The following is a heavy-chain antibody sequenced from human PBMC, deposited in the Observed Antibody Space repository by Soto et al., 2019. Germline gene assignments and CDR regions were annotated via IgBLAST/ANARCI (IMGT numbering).Heavy chain of an antibody. V-gene: IGHV3-72*01. CDR2: TRNKANSYTT. J-gene: IGHJ2*01. Sequence: GGSLRLSCAASGFTFSDHYMDWVRHAPGKGLEWVGRTRNKANSYTTEYAASVKGRFTISRDDSKNSLYLQMNSLKTEDTAVYYCARGYCSNGVCYRYIDLWGRGTLVTVSS. D-gene: IGHD2-8*01. CDR1: GFTFSDHY. CDR3: ARGYCSNGVCYRYIDL.